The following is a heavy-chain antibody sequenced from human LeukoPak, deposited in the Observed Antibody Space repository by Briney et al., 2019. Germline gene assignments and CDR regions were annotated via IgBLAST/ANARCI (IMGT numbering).Heavy chain of an antibody. Sequence: GESLTLSCIASGFTFSNYWMSWVRQAPGKGLEWVANIKQDGSDKNYIDSVKGRFSISRDNAKSSRNLQVHNLRAEDTAVYYCATTETFDYWGQGTLVTVSS. CDR2: IKQDGSDK. D-gene: IGHD1-26*01. V-gene: IGHV3-7*03. CDR3: ATTETFDY. J-gene: IGHJ4*02. CDR1: GFTFSNYW.